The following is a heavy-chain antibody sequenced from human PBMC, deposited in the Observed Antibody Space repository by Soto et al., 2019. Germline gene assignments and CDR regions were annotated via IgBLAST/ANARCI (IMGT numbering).Heavy chain of an antibody. D-gene: IGHD3-9*01. Sequence: SETLSLTCTVSGGSISSRDYYWSWIRQPPGKGLEWIGYIYYNGSTYYNPSFTSRVTLSVDTSKNQFSLKLSSVTAADTAVYYCARALILTGYYIHDAFDIWGQGTMVT. CDR2: IYYNGST. CDR3: ARALILTGYYIHDAFDI. J-gene: IGHJ3*02. V-gene: IGHV4-30-4*02. CDR1: GGSISSRDYY.